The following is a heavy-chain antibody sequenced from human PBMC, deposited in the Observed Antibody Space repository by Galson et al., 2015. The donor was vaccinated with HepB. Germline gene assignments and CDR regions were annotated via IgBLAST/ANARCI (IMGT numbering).Heavy chain of an antibody. D-gene: IGHD7-27*01. Sequence: CAISGDSVSSNSAAWTWIRQSPSRGLEWLGRTYYRSKWHNDYAVSVKSRITINPDTSKNQFSLQLNSVTPEDTAVYYCARVNRGALDYWGQGTLVTVSS. J-gene: IGHJ4*02. CDR1: GDSVSSNSAA. CDR2: TYYRSKWHN. CDR3: ARVNRGALDY. V-gene: IGHV6-1*01.